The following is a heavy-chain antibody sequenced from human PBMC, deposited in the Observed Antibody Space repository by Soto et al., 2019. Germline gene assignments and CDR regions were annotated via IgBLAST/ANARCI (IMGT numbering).Heavy chain of an antibody. CDR1: GFTFSSYS. J-gene: IGHJ4*02. D-gene: IGHD5-12*01. CDR3: ARCRDGYNYCYFDY. Sequence: GSLRLSCAASGFTFSSYSMNWVRQAPGKGLEWVSSISSSSSYIYYADSVKGRFTISRDNAKNSLYLQMNSLRAEDTAVYYCARCRDGYNYCYFDYWGQGTLVTVS. CDR2: ISSSSSYI. V-gene: IGHV3-21*01.